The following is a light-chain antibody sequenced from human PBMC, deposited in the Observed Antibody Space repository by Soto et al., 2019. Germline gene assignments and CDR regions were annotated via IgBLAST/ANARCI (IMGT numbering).Light chain of an antibody. J-gene: IGKJ1*01. V-gene: IGKV3-15*01. CDR3: QQYNSWPPWT. CDR2: GAS. CDR1: HSVSSN. Sequence: EIVMTQSPATLSVSPGERATLSCRASHSVSSNLAWYQQKPGQAPRLLIYGASTRATGIPARFSGSGSGTDFTLTISSLQSEDFAVYYCQQYNSWPPWTFGQGTKVESK.